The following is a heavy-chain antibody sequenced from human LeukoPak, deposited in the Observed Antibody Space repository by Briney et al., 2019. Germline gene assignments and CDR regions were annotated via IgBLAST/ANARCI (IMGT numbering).Heavy chain of an antibody. V-gene: IGHV3-21*01. CDR3: AKDGIAARPSGRYYMDV. D-gene: IGHD6-6*01. CDR2: ISTSSSYI. Sequence: PGGSLRLSCAASGITFSRYSMNWVRQAPGKGLEWVSSISTSSSYIYYADSVKGRFTISRDNAKNSLYLQMNSLRAEDTAVYYCAKDGIAARPSGRYYMDVWGKGTTVTVSS. J-gene: IGHJ6*03. CDR1: GITFSRYS.